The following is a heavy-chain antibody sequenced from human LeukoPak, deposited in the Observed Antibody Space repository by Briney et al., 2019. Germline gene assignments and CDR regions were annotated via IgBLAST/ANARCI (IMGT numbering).Heavy chain of an antibody. CDR3: ARAAVTTSNWFDP. CDR1: GYTFTSYD. CDR2: MNPNSGNT. V-gene: IGHV1-8*01. Sequence: GASVKVSCKASGYTFTSYDINWVRQATGQGLEWMGWMNPNSGNTGYAQKFQGRVTMTRNTSISTAYMELSSLRSEDTTVYYCARAAVTTSNWFDPWGQGTLVTVSS. D-gene: IGHD4-11*01. J-gene: IGHJ5*02.